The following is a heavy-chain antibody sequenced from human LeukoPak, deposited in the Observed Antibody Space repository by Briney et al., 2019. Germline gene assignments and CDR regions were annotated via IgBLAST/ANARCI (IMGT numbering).Heavy chain of an antibody. CDR3: ARDASGIAAADTLSSFDY. D-gene: IGHD6-13*01. J-gene: IGHJ4*02. CDR1: GFTFDDYG. V-gene: IGHV3-20*04. Sequence: GGSLRLSCAASGFTFDDYGMSWVRQAPGKGLEWVSGINWNGGSTGYADSVKGRFTISRDNAKNSLYLQMNSLRAEDTALYYCARDASGIAAADTLSSFDYWGQGTLVTVSS. CDR2: INWNGGST.